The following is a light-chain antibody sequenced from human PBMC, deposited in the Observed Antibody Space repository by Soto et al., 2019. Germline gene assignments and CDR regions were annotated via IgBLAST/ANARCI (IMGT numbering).Light chain of an antibody. J-gene: IGLJ1*01. CDR2: DLT. V-gene: IGLV2-14*03. Sequence: QSALTQPASVSGSPGQSITISRTGTSSDVGGYNYVSWYQQHPGKAPKLMIYDLTNRPSGVSNRFSGSKSGNTASLTISGLQAGDEADYYCSSYTSTNTYVFGTGTKLTVL. CDR3: SSYTSTNTYV. CDR1: SSDVGGYNY.